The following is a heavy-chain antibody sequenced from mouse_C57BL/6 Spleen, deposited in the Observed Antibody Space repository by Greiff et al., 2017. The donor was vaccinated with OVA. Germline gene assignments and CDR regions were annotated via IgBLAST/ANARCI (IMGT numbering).Heavy chain of an antibody. CDR3: ARDKDYSNEGYFDY. CDR2: ISDGGSYT. Sequence: DVMLVESGGGLVKPGGSLKLSCAASGFTFSSYAMSWVRQTPEKRLEWVATISDGGSYTYYPDNVKGRFTISRDNAKNNLYLQMSHLKSEDTAMYYCARDKDYSNEGYFDYWGQGTTLTVSS. D-gene: IGHD2-5*01. J-gene: IGHJ2*01. V-gene: IGHV5-4*01. CDR1: GFTFSSYA.